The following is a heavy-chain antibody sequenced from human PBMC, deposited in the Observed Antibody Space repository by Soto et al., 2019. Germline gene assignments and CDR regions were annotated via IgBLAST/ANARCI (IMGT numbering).Heavy chain of an antibody. CDR3: ATDLLWFGATSVDY. CDR1: GYTLTELS. CDR2: FDPEDGET. J-gene: IGHJ4*02. V-gene: IGHV1-24*01. D-gene: IGHD3-10*01. Sequence: ASVKVSCKVSGYTLTELSMHWVRQAPGKGREWMGGFDPEDGETIYAQKFQGRVTMTEDTSTDTAYMELSSLRSEDTAVYYCATDLLWFGATSVDYWGQGTLVTVSS.